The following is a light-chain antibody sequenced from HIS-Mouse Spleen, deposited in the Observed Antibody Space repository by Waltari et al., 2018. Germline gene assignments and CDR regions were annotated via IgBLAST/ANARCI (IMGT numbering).Light chain of an antibody. CDR1: SSDVGSYNL. Sequence: QSALTQPASVSGSPGQSITISCTGTSSDVGSYNLVSCYQQHPGKAPKLMIYEGSKRPSGVSNRVSGSKSGNTASLAISGLQAEDEADYYCCSYAGSSTFGVFGGGTKLTVL. CDR2: EGS. V-gene: IGLV2-23*03. J-gene: IGLJ3*02. CDR3: CSYAGSSTFGV.